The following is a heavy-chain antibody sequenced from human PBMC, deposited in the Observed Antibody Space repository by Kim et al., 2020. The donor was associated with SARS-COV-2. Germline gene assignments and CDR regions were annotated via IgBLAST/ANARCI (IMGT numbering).Heavy chain of an antibody. J-gene: IGHJ6*02. CDR3: ARDQGAAAGTGMDV. D-gene: IGHD6-13*01. Sequence: NPSLKSRVTISVDTSKNQFSLKLSSVTAADTAVYYCARDQGAAAGTGMDVWGQGTTVTVSS. V-gene: IGHV4-31*02.